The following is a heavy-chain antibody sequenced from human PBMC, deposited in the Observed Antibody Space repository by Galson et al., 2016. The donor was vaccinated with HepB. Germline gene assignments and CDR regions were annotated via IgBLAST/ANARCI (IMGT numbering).Heavy chain of an antibody. CDR3: AKDLPAPNYYDSSGYYPDY. D-gene: IGHD3-22*01. CDR2: ISGSSSRT. V-gene: IGHV3-23*01. Sequence: SLRLSCAASGFNFRIFGMTWVRQAPGKGQEWVSFISGSSSRTDYADSVKGRFTISRDNSKNTLYLQMNSLRVEDTAVYYCAKDLPAPNYYDSSGYYPDYWGQGTLVTVSS. CDR1: GFNFRIFG. J-gene: IGHJ4*02.